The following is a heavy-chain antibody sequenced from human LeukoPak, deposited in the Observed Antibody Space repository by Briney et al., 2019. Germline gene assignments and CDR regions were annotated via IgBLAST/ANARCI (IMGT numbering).Heavy chain of an antibody. J-gene: IGHJ3*02. Sequence: GSLRLSCEASGFTFDDYGMSWVRQSTGKGLEWVSAITNWNGGSTGYADSVRGRFTISRDNAKNSLYLQMNSLRAEDTALYYCARCSRSSTDCYSAFDIWGQGTMVTVSS. D-gene: IGHD2-2*02. V-gene: IGHV3-20*04. CDR1: GFTFDDYG. CDR2: ITNWNGGST. CDR3: ARCSRSSTDCYSAFDI.